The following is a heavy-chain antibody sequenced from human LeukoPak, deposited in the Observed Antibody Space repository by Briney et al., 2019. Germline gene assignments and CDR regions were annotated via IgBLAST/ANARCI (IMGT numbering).Heavy chain of an antibody. V-gene: IGHV1-69*04. CDR3: ARVPMDYGDYLDY. Sequence: ASVKVSCKASGGTFSSYAISWVRQAPGQGLEWMGRIIPILGIANYAQKFQGRVTITADKSTSTAYMELSSLRSEDTAVYYCARVPMDYGDYLDYWGQGTLVTVSP. J-gene: IGHJ4*02. CDR1: GGTFSSYA. D-gene: IGHD4-17*01. CDR2: IIPILGIA.